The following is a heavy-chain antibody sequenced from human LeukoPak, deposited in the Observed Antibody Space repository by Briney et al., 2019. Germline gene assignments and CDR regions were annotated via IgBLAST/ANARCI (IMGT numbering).Heavy chain of an antibody. CDR3: AKAMVRGVIIPFDY. CDR1: GFTFDDYA. Sequence: GGSLRLSCAASGFTFDDYAMHWVRQTPGKGLEWVSGISGSGGSTYYADSVKGRFTISSDNSKNTLYLQMNSLRAEDTAVYYCAKAMVRGVIIPFDYWGQGTLVTVSS. CDR2: ISGSGGST. J-gene: IGHJ4*02. D-gene: IGHD3-10*01. V-gene: IGHV3-23*01.